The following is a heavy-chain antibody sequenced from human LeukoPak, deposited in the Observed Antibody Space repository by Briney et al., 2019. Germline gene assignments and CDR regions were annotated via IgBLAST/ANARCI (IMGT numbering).Heavy chain of an antibody. J-gene: IGHJ3*02. CDR3: AKGDYGGNSHTFDI. V-gene: IGHV3-30*04. Sequence: GGSLRLSCAASGFTFSGYAMHWVRQAPGKGLEWVAVILYDGSNKYYADSVKGRLTISRDNSKNTLSLQVNSLRSEDTAVYFCAKGDYGGNSHTFDIWGQGTMVTVSS. CDR2: ILYDGSNK. CDR1: GFTFSGYA. D-gene: IGHD4-23*01.